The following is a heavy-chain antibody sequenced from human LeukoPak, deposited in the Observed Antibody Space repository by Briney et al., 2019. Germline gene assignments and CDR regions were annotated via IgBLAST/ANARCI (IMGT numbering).Heavy chain of an antibody. CDR3: ARGVTTGGKYYYYYYMDV. Sequence: SVKVSCKASGGTFSSYAISWVRQAPGQGLEWMGGIIPIFGTANYAQKFQGSVTITADESTSTAYMELSSLRSEDTAVYYCARGVTTGGKYYYYYYMDVWGKGTTVTVSS. J-gene: IGHJ6*03. V-gene: IGHV1-69*13. CDR2: IIPIFGTA. CDR1: GGTFSSYA. D-gene: IGHD4-11*01.